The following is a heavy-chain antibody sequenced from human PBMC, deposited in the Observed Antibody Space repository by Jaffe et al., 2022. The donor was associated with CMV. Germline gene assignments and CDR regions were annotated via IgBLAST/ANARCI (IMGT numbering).Heavy chain of an antibody. CDR3: ARTLGYCSATSCLGPRPTRPESYDFYGMDV. J-gene: IGHJ6*02. CDR1: GGNFGTYH. Sequence: QVQLVQSGAEVKEPGSSVKVSCKASGGNFGTYHITWVRQAPGRGLEWMGGIIPKFDRRNYAQKFQGRVTITADESTRTAYMELSGLRSEDTAVYYCARTLGYCSATSCLGPRPTRPESYDFYGMDVWGLGTTVTVSS. CDR2: IIPKFDRR. D-gene: IGHD2-15*01. V-gene: IGHV1-69*01.